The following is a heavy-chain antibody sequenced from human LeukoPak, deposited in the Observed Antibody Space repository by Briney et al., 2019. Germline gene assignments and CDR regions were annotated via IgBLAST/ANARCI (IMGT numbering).Heavy chain of an antibody. J-gene: IGHJ5*02. V-gene: IGHV4-34*01. CDR1: GGSFRNYY. D-gene: IGHD6-6*01. Sequence: PSETLSLTCGFYGGSFRNYYWSCIRQSPGKGLEWIGEINQSERTNYNPSLKTRLTISVDTAKNLFSLNLTSMTAADTATYYCAVRDGHSTSSGDTWGQGTLVTVSS. CDR2: INQSERT. CDR3: AVRDGHSTSSGDT.